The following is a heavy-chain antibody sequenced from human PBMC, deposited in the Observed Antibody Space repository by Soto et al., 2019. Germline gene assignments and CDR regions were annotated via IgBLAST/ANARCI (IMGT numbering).Heavy chain of an antibody. J-gene: IGHJ6*02. V-gene: IGHV1-2*04. D-gene: IGHD5-18*01. Sequence: ASVKVSCKASGYTFTGYYMHWVRQAPGQGPEWMGWINPNSGGTNYAQKFQGWVTMTRDTSISTAYMELSRLRSDDTAVYYCARDFVGPGGYSYGLSYYGMDVWGQGTTVTVSS. CDR2: INPNSGGT. CDR1: GYTFTGYY. CDR3: ARDFVGPGGYSYGLSYYGMDV.